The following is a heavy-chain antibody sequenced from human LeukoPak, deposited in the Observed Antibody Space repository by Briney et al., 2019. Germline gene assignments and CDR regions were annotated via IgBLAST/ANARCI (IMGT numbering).Heavy chain of an antibody. CDR1: GFTFSSYW. CDR2: INSDGSST. J-gene: IGHJ4*02. Sequence: PGGSLRLSCAASGFTFSSYWMHWVRQAPGKGLLWVSRINSDGSSTSYADSVKGGFTISRDNAKNTLYLQMNSLRAEDTAVYYSARVYGSGRYYNNWGQGTLVTVSS. V-gene: IGHV3-74*01. CDR3: ARVYGSGRYYNN. D-gene: IGHD3-10*01.